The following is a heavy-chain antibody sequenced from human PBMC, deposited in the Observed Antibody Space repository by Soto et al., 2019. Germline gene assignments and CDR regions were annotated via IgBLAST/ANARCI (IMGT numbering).Heavy chain of an antibody. Sequence: GVSLRLSCAASGFTFDDYTMHWVRQAPGKGLEWVSLISWDGGSTYYADSVKGRFTISRDNSKNSLYLQMNSLRTEDTALYYCAKGSRSPYYYYGMDVWGQGTTVTVSS. V-gene: IGHV3-43*01. CDR3: AKGSRSPYYYYGMDV. J-gene: IGHJ6*02. CDR1: GFTFDDYT. CDR2: ISWDGGST.